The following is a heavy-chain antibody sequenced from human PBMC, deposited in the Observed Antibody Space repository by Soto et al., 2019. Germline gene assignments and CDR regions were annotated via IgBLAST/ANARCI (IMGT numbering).Heavy chain of an antibody. CDR3: TKQKGDGLSYNGLDV. J-gene: IGHJ6*02. Sequence: QTLSLTCAISGDSVSRNSAAWNWIRQSPSKGLEWLGRAYYRSQWYYESAVSVKSRITVIPGTSKNQFSLHLSSVTPEDTAIYYCTKQKGDGLSYNGLDVWGQGTTVTVSS. CDR1: GDSVSRNSAA. V-gene: IGHV6-1*01. CDR2: AYYRSQWYY. D-gene: IGHD2-21*02.